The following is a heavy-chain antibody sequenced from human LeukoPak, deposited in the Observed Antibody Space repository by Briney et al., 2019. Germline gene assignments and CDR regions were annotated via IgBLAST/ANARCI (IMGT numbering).Heavy chain of an antibody. CDR2: IYYSGST. V-gene: IGHV4-30-4*01. CDR1: GGSISSGDYY. J-gene: IGHJ2*01. Sequence: SETLSLTCTVSGGSISSGDYYWRWLRQPPGKGLEWLGYIYYSGSTYYNPSLKSRVTISVDTSKNQFSLKLSSVTAADTAVYYCARSPTRYFDLWGRGTLVTVSS. D-gene: IGHD5-12*01. CDR3: ARSPTRYFDL.